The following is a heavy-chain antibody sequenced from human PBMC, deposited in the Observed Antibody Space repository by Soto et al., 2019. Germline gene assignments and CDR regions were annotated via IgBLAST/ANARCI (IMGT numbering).Heavy chain of an antibody. CDR2: ISAYNGNT. D-gene: IGHD2-2*01. Sequence: VQLVQSGAEVKKPGASVKVSCKASGYTFTSYGISWVRQAPGQGLEWMGWISAYNGNTNYAQKLQGLVTMTTDTSTSTAYMELRSLRSDDTAVYYCARLVVPAANYYYYYMDVWGKGTTVTVSS. V-gene: IGHV1-18*01. J-gene: IGHJ6*03. CDR3: ARLVVPAANYYYYYMDV. CDR1: GYTFTSYG.